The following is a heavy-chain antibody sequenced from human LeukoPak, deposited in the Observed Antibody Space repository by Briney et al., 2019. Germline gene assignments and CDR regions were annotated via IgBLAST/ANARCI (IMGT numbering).Heavy chain of an antibody. J-gene: IGHJ6*02. CDR2: IIPIFGIA. CDR1: GGTFSSYA. CDR3: ARVQYYDSSAVGMDV. Sequence: ASVKVSCKASGGTFSSYAISWVRQAPGQGLEWMGRIIPIFGIANYAQKFQGRVTITADKSTSTAYMELSSLRPEDTAVYYCARVQYYDSSAVGMDVWGQGTTVTVTS. D-gene: IGHD3-22*01. V-gene: IGHV1-69*04.